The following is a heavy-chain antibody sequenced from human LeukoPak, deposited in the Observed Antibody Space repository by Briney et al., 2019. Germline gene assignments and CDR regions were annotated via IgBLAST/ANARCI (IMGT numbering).Heavy chain of an antibody. CDR2: IYYSGST. CDR1: GGSISSSSYY. J-gene: IGHJ4*02. V-gene: IGHV4-39*07. D-gene: IGHD3-22*01. Sequence: SETLSLTCTVSGGSISSSSYYWGGIRQPPGKGPEWIGCIYYSGSTYYNPSLKSRVTISVDTSKNQFSLKLSSVTAADAAVYYCELYSSGYYEDWGQETLVTVSS. CDR3: ELYSSGYYED.